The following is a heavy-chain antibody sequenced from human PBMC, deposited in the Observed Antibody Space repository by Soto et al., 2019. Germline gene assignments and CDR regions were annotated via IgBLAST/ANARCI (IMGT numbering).Heavy chain of an antibody. CDR1: GFTFSNAW. Sequence: EVQLVESGGGLVKPGGSLRLSCAASGFTFSNAWMSWVRQAPGKGLEWVGRIKSKTDGGTTDYAAPVQGRFTISRDDSKNTLYLQMNSLKTEDTAVYYCTTGPFGLQTKRKIYYYYYYMDVWGKGTTVTVSS. D-gene: IGHD1-1*01. CDR3: TTGPFGLQTKRKIYYYYYYMDV. CDR2: IKSKTDGGTT. J-gene: IGHJ6*03. V-gene: IGHV3-15*01.